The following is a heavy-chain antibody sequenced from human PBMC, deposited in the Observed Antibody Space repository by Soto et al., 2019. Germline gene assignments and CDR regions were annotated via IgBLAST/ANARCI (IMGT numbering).Heavy chain of an antibody. CDR1: GFSLSTSGVG. D-gene: IGHD3-10*01. CDR2: IFWDDDK. Sequence: QITLKESGPTLMKPTQTLTLTCTFSGFSLSTSGVGVGWIRQPPGKALEWLALIFWDDDKRYSPSLKSRLTITKVTSKNQVVLTMSNMDPVDTATYYCAHAAFTQKHYYASGKNWFDPWGQGTLVTVSS. CDR3: AHAAFTQKHYYASGKNWFDP. J-gene: IGHJ5*02. V-gene: IGHV2-5*02.